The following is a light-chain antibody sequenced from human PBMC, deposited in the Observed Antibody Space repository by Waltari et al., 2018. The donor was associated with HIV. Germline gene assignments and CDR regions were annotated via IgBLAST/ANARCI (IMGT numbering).Light chain of an antibody. CDR2: EVS. Sequence: QSALTQPPSASGSPGQSVSISCTGTSSDVGGYNYVSWYQQRPGKAPKLMIYEVSKRPSGVPDRFSGSKSGNTASLTVAWLQAEDEADYYCSSYAGSNNLVFGGGTKLTVL. J-gene: IGLJ2*01. CDR1: SSDVGGYNY. V-gene: IGLV2-8*01. CDR3: SSYAGSNNLV.